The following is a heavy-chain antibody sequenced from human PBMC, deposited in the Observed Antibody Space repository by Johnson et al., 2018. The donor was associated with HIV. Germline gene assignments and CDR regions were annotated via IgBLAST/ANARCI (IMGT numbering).Heavy chain of an antibody. CDR3: ARDMEAYCSGGSCYSAAFDI. CDR1: RFTFSSYA. CDR2: ISYDGSNK. V-gene: IGHV3-30-3*01. J-gene: IGHJ3*02. D-gene: IGHD2-15*01. Sequence: QVQLVESGGGVVQPGRSLRLSCAASRFTFSSYAMHWVRQAPGKGLEWVAVISYDGSNKYYADSVKGRFTISRDNSKNTLYLQMNSLRAEYTAVYYCARDMEAYCSGGSCYSAAFDIWGQGTMVTVSS.